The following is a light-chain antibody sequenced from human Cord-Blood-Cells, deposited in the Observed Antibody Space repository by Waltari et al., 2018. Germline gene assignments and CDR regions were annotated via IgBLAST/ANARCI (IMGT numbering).Light chain of an antibody. CDR3: QQYDNLPIT. J-gene: IGKJ5*01. V-gene: IGKV1-33*01. Sequence: DIQMTQSPSSLSPSVGDRVTITCQASQDISNYLNWYQQKPGKAPKLLIFDASNLEKGVPSRFSGSGSGTDFTFTISSLQPEDIATYYCQQYDNLPITFGQGTRLEIK. CDR1: QDISNY. CDR2: DAS.